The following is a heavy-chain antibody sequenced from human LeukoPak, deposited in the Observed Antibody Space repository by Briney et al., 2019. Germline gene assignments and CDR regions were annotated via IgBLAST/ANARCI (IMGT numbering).Heavy chain of an antibody. J-gene: IGHJ5*02. CDR3: ARDLYYYGSGSYYNQITPTNNWLDP. CDR1: GYTFTGYY. CDR2: INPNSGDT. Sequence: ASVKVSCKASGYTFTGYYMHWVRQAPGQGLEWMGWINPNSGDTNYAQKFQGRVTMTRDTSISTAYMELSRLRSDDTAVYYCARDLYYYGSGSYYNQITPTNNWLDPWGQGTLVTVSS. D-gene: IGHD3-10*01. V-gene: IGHV1-2*02.